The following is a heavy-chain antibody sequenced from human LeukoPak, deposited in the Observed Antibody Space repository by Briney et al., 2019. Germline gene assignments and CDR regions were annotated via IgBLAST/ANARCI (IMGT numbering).Heavy chain of an antibody. V-gene: IGHV3-23*01. CDR1: GFAFDNNA. Sequence: GGSLRLSCAASGFAFDNNAMSWVRQAPGKGLEWVSAISNTVGGRTYYADSVKGRFTISRDDSKNTVYLQMNSLRAEDTAVYYCAKVGGATYISRGWFDPWGQGTLVTVSS. D-gene: IGHD1-26*01. CDR3: AKVGGATYISRGWFDP. CDR2: ISNTVGGRT. J-gene: IGHJ5*02.